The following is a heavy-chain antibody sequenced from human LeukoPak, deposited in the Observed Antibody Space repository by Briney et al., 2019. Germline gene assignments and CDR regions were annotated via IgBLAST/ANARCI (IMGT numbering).Heavy chain of an antibody. J-gene: IGHJ4*02. D-gene: IGHD5-24*01. V-gene: IGHV3-23*01. CDR1: GFTFSSYA. CDR3: ATRDGYNIH. CDR2: ISGSGGTT. Sequence: GGSLRLSCAASGFTFSSYAMSWVRRAPGKGLEWVSVISGSGGTTYYADSVKGRFTISRDNSKNTLYLQMNSLRAEDTAVYYCATRDGYNIHWGQGTLVTVSS.